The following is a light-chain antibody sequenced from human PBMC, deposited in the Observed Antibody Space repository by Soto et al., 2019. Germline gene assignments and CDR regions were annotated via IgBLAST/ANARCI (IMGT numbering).Light chain of an antibody. V-gene: IGKV3-20*01. CDR1: QSVTNNF. Sequence: LVLTQSPGTLSLSQGERATLSCAASQSVTNNFLAWYQPKPGQAPMLLIYGASSRATGVPDRFSGSGSGTDFPLTISRLEPGDFAVYYCQQYGTPLFTFGPGTKVDIK. CDR2: GAS. J-gene: IGKJ3*01. CDR3: QQYGTPLFT.